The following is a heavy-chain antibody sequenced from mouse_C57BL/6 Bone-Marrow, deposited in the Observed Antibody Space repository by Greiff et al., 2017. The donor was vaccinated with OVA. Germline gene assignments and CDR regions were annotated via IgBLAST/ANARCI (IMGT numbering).Heavy chain of an antibody. CDR3: ARGGFITTVVATGFDY. CDR2: IYTRSGNT. V-gene: IGHV1-81*01. D-gene: IGHD1-1*01. J-gene: IGHJ2*01. CDR1: GYTFTSYG. Sequence: QVQLKESGAELARPGASVKLSCKASGYTFTSYGISWVKQRTGQGLEWIGEIYTRSGNTYYNEKFKGKATLTADKSSSTAYMELRSLTSEDSAVYFCARGGFITTVVATGFDYWGQGTTLTVSS.